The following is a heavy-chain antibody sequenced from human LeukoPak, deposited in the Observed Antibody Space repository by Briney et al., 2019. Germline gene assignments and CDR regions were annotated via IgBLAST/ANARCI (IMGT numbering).Heavy chain of an antibody. J-gene: IGHJ4*02. V-gene: IGHV6-1*01. CDR1: GHSVSSNSVA. D-gene: IGHD2-15*01. CDR2: TYSTSKWYS. CDR3: ARYCGGGSCPSY. Sequence: SQTLSLTWSISGHSVSSNSVAWNWIRQSPSRGLEWLGRTYSTSKWYSDYAISVKGRLTINPDTSKNQCSLQLNSVTPEDTAVYYCARYCGGGSCPSYWGQGTLVTVSS.